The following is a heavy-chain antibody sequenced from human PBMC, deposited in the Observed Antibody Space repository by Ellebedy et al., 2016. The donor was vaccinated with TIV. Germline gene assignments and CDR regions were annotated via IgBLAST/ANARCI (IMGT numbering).Heavy chain of an antibody. V-gene: IGHV3-23*01. CDR1: GFTFSHFA. CDR2: ISTDGYTR. CDR3: ARVDRHDAFDI. Sequence: PGGSLRLSCAATGFTFSHFAMSWVRQDPGQGLQWVSSISTDGYTRLFADSVKGRFTISRDNSKNTLYLQMNSLRAEYTAVYYCARVDRHDAFDIWGQGTMVTVSS. D-gene: IGHD3-16*02. J-gene: IGHJ3*02.